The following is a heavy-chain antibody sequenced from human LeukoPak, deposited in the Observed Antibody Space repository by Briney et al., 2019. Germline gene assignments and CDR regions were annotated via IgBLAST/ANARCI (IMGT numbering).Heavy chain of an antibody. CDR3: ARARGRSSWYTFDY. CDR2: ISYDGSNK. D-gene: IGHD6-13*01. Sequence: GGSLRLSCEASGFTFSNYAMHWVRQAPGKGLQWVAVISYDGSNKYYVDSVKGRFTISRDSSRNTLYLQMNSLRAEDTAVYYCARARGRSSWYTFDYWGQGTPVTVSS. J-gene: IGHJ4*02. CDR1: GFTFSNYA. V-gene: IGHV3-30-3*01.